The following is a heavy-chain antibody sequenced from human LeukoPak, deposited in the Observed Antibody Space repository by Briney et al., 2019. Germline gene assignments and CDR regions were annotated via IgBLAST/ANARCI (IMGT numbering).Heavy chain of an antibody. D-gene: IGHD3-10*01. CDR2: INHSGST. CDR3: ARGLRNYYGSGSYYRASAWFDP. Sequence: PSETLSLTCAVYGGSFSGYYWSWIRQPPGKGLEWIGEINHSGSTNYNPSLKSRVTISVDTSKNQFSLKLSSVTAADTAVYYCARGLRNYYGSGSYYRASAWFDPWGQGTLVTVSS. V-gene: IGHV4-34*01. CDR1: GGSFSGYY. J-gene: IGHJ5*02.